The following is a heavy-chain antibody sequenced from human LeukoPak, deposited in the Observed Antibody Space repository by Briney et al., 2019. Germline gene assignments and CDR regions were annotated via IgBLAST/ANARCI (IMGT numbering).Heavy chain of an antibody. J-gene: IGHJ4*02. D-gene: IGHD1-26*01. V-gene: IGHV3-23*01. CDR1: GFTFSSYA. CDR2: ISGSGGST. CDR3: AKAMGATLFDY. Sequence: GGSLRLSCAASGFTFSSYAMSWVRQAPGKGLEWVSGISGSGGSTYYADSVKGRFTISRDNSKNTLYLQMNSLRAGDTAVYYCAKAMGATLFDYGGQGTLVTVSA.